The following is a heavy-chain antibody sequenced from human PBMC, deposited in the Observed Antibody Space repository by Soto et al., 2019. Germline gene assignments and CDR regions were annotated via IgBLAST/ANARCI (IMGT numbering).Heavy chain of an antibody. CDR2: ISGSGDGT. J-gene: IGHJ6*02. Sequence: VQLLESGGGVVQRGGSLRLSCAASGFTVGSHAMSWVRQAPGKGLEWVSSISGSGDGTYYGDSVKGRFTISRDSSSRTLYLQMDNLRGEDTAVYFCTRSRRSILMVYGFGGMDVWGQGTTVTVSS. V-gene: IGHV3-23*01. CDR3: TRSRRSILMVYGFGGMDV. CDR1: GFTVGSHA. D-gene: IGHD2-8*01.